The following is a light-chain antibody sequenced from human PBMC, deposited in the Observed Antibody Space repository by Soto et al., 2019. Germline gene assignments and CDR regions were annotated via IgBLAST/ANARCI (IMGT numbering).Light chain of an antibody. V-gene: IGKV1-5*01. Sequence: DTKITRCPYIVSVSVRATVTATCRASQSVRGWLGCCQQKPGEPPKLLIYDASALPRGVPSWFSGSGSATKFPLTIASLQPDDFATYYCQQYDTFSGTFGPGTKVDIK. CDR3: QQYDTFSGT. CDR1: QSVRGW. CDR2: DAS. J-gene: IGKJ1*01.